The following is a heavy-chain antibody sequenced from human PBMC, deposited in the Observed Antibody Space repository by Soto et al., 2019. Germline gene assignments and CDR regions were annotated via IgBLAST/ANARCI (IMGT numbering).Heavy chain of an antibody. D-gene: IGHD2-2*02. CDR1: GGSISSSSYY. CDR3: AKDTLYGWFDP. V-gene: IGHV4-39*07. CDR2: IYYSGST. J-gene: IGHJ5*02. Sequence: SETLSLTCTVSGGSISSSSYYWGWIRQPPGKGLEWIGSIYYSGSTYYNPSLKSRVTISVDTSRNQFSLNLNSVTAADTAVYYCAKDTLYGWFDPWGQGTLVTVS.